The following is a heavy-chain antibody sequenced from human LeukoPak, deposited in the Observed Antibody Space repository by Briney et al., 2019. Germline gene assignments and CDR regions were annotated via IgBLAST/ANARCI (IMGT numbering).Heavy chain of an antibody. CDR1: GYTFTGYY. CDR3: AREDRYSSGWYAD. D-gene: IGHD6-19*01. CDR2: INPNSGGT. J-gene: IGHJ4*02. Sequence: GASVKVSCKASGYTFTGYYMHWVRQAPGQGLEWMGWINPNSGGTNYAQKIQGRVTMTRDTSISTAYMELSRLRSDDTAVYYCAREDRYSSGWYADWGQGTLVTVSS. V-gene: IGHV1-2*02.